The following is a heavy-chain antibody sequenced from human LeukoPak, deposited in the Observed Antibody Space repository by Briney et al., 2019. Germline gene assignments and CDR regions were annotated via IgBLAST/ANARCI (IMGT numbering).Heavy chain of an antibody. Sequence: GGSLRLSCAASGFTFSSYGMHWVRQAPGKGLEWVAVISYDGSNKYYADSVKGRFTISRDNSKNTLYLQMNSLRAEDTAVYYCAKDYSKTTYYGSGTYYRPNWFDPWGQGTLVTVSS. CDR2: ISYDGSNK. D-gene: IGHD3-10*01. V-gene: IGHV3-30*18. J-gene: IGHJ5*02. CDR3: AKDYSKTTYYGSGTYYRPNWFDP. CDR1: GFTFSSYG.